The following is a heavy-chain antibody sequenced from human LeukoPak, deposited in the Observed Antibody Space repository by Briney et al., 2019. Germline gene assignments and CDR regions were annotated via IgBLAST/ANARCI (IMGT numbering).Heavy chain of an antibody. D-gene: IGHD3-10*01. J-gene: IGHJ4*02. CDR1: GYSFTSYW. CDR3: ARHHFDGSGSYYKNLTRVASVY. Sequence: GESLKISCKGSGYSFTSYWISWVRQMPGKGLEWMGRIDPSDSYTNYSPSLQGHVTISADKSISTAYLQWSSLKASDTAMYYCARHHFDGSGSYYKNLTRVASVYWGQGTLVTVSS. V-gene: IGHV5-10-1*01. CDR2: IDPSDSYT.